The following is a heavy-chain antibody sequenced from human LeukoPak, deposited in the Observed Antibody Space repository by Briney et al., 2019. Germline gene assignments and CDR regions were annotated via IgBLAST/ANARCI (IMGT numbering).Heavy chain of an antibody. V-gene: IGHV4-59*13. J-gene: IGHJ4*02. CDR1: GGSISSYY. Sequence: PSETLSLTCTVSGGSISSYYWSWIRQPPGKGLEWVGYICYSGSTNYNPSLKSRVTISVDTSRNQFSLKLSSVTAADTAVYYCARERGTAMVYYFDYWGQGTLVTVSS. CDR2: ICYSGST. CDR3: ARERGTAMVYYFDY. D-gene: IGHD5-18*01.